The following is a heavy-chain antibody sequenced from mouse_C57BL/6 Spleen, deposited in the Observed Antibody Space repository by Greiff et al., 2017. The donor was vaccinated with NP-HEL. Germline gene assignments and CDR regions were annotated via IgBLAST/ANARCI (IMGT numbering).Heavy chain of an antibody. V-gene: IGHV1-69*01. CDR1: GYTFTSYW. J-gene: IGHJ2*01. Sequence: QVQLQQPGAELVMPGASVKLSCKASGYTFTSYWMHWVKQRPGQGLEWIGEIDPSDSYTNYNQKFKGKSTLTVDKSSSTAYMQLSSLTSEDSAVYYCARGGYSNLFDYWGQGTTLTVSS. D-gene: IGHD2-5*01. CDR3: ARGGYSNLFDY. CDR2: IDPSDSYT.